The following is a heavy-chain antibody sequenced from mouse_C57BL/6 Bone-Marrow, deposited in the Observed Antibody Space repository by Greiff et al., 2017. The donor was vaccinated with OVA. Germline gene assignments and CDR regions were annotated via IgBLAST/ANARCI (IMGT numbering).Heavy chain of an antibody. CDR1: GFTFSDYG. J-gene: IGHJ3*01. V-gene: IGHV5-17*01. D-gene: IGHD2-3*01. Sequence: EVMLVESGGGSVKPGGSLKLSCAASGFTFSDYGMHWVRQAPEKGLEWVAYISSGSSTIYYADTVKGRFTISRDNAKNTLFLQMTSLRSEDTAMYYCARGWLLRSFAYWGQGTLVTVSA. CDR2: ISSGSSTI. CDR3: ARGWLLRSFAY.